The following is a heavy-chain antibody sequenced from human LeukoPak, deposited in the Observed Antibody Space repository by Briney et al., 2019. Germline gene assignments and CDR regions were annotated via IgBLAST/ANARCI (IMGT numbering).Heavy chain of an antibody. Sequence: PSETLSLTCTVSGGSISSSSYYWGWIRQPPGKGLEWIGSIYYSGSTYYNSSLKSRVTISVDTSKNQFSLKLSSVTAADTAVYYCARHSAVLRYFDWFPNWFDPWGQGTLVTVSS. J-gene: IGHJ5*02. CDR3: ARHSAVLRYFDWFPNWFDP. CDR2: IYYSGST. V-gene: IGHV4-39*01. D-gene: IGHD3-9*01. CDR1: GGSISSSSYY.